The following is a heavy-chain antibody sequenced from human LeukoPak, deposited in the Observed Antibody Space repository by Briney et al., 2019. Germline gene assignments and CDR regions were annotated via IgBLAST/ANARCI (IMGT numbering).Heavy chain of an antibody. Sequence: GGSLRLSCTASGFTFGDYAMSWVRQAPGKGLEWVGFIRSKAYGGTTEYAASVKGIFTISRDDPKSIAYLQMNSLKTEDTAVYYCTLYYYDSSGYYSNYFDYWGQGTLVTVSS. CDR1: GFTFGDYA. J-gene: IGHJ4*02. D-gene: IGHD3-22*01. CDR3: TLYYYDSSGYYSNYFDY. V-gene: IGHV3-49*04. CDR2: IRSKAYGGTT.